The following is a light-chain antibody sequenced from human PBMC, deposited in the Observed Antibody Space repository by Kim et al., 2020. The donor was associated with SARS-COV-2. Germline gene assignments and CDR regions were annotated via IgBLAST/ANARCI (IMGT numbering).Light chain of an antibody. Sequence: GVTISGTGSSSNIGAGYDVPWYHQLPGTAPKLLIYGNINRPSGVPDRFSGSKSGTSASLAITGLQAEDEADYYCQSYDSSLSGYVFGTGTKVTVL. CDR1: SSNIGAGYD. J-gene: IGLJ1*01. V-gene: IGLV1-40*01. CDR2: GNI. CDR3: QSYDSSLSGYV.